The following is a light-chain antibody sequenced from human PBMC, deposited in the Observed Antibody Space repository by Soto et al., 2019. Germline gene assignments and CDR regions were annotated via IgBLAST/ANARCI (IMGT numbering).Light chain of an antibody. CDR3: QQYGTSPRT. CDR1: QTVSSSF. V-gene: IGKV3-20*01. J-gene: IGKJ1*01. CDR2: GAS. Sequence: VLTQSRGTLSLSPGERATLSCRASQTVSSSFFAWYQQKPGQAPRLLIYGASSRAPGIPDRFGGSGSGTDFTLTISRLEPEDFAVYYCQQYGTSPRTFGQGTKVDIK.